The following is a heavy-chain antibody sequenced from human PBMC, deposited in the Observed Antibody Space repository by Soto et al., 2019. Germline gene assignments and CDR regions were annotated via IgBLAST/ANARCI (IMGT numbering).Heavy chain of an antibody. Sequence: PGGSLRLSCTASGFTFGNYGMSWFRQAPGPGLEWVGFIRSKGNGVTTEYAASVKGRFTISRDESETIAYLQMNSLKTEDTAVYFCSKWSLLGSPWGYYYGMDVWGQGTTVTVSS. CDR1: GFTFGNYG. CDR3: SKWSLLGSPWGYYYGMDV. J-gene: IGHJ6*02. D-gene: IGHD3-16*01. V-gene: IGHV3-49*03. CDR2: IRSKGNGVTT.